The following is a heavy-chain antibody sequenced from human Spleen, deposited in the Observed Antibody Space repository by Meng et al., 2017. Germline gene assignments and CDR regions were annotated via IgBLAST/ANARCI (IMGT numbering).Heavy chain of an antibody. CDR1: GGSFSGYY. Sequence: GSLRLSCAVYGGSFSGYYWSWIRQPPGKGLEWIGYIYYSGSTNYNPSLKSRVTISVDTSKNQFSLKLSSVTAADTAVYYCARMYYYGSGAGLVFNWFDPWGQGTLVTVSS. J-gene: IGHJ5*02. D-gene: IGHD3-10*01. CDR2: IYYSGST. CDR3: ARMYYYGSGAGLVFNWFDP. V-gene: IGHV4-59*01.